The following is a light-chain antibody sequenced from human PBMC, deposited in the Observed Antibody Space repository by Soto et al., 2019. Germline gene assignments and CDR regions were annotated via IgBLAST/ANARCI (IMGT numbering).Light chain of an antibody. CDR3: FSYTSSGTYV. Sequence: QSVLAQPASVSGSPGQSITISCTGTSSDVGNYKYVSWYQQHPGKAPKLMIYEVSNRPSGVSNRFSGSKSGNTASLTISGLQAEDEPDYSCFSYTSSGTYVFGTGTKV. CDR1: SSDVGNYKY. J-gene: IGLJ1*01. V-gene: IGLV2-14*01. CDR2: EVS.